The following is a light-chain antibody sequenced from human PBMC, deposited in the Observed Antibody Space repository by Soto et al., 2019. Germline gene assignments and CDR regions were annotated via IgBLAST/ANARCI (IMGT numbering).Light chain of an antibody. CDR3: QQYIDSPRT. V-gene: IGKV3-20*01. J-gene: IGKJ1*01. CDR2: GVS. Sequence: EIVLTQSPGTLALSLGDGATLSCRASQTVNRNYLAWYHQKPGQPPRLLIYGVSNRATGVPDRFSGGGSGIEFTLTIVSLEPDDFGTYYCQQYIDSPRTFGQGTRVEVK. CDR1: QTVNRNY.